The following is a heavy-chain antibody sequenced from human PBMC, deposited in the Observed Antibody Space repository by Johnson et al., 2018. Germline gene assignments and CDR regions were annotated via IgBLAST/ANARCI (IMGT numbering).Heavy chain of an antibody. CDR1: GFTFSNAW. J-gene: IGHJ6*03. D-gene: IGHD1-14*01. Sequence: QLVESGGGLVKPGGSLRVSCVVSGFTFSNAWMNWVRQAPGKGLEWVGRIKSKTDGGTTDYAAPVKGSFTISRDESKNTLYPEMNSLKTEDTAVYYCTTALNRKVGFYYDYMDVWGEGTTVTVSS. CDR3: TTALNRKVGFYYDYMDV. CDR2: IKSKTDGGTT. V-gene: IGHV3-15*07.